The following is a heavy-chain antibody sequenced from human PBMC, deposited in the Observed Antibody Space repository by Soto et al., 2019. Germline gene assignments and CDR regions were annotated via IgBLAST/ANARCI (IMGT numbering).Heavy chain of an antibody. CDR1: GFTFSSYA. D-gene: IGHD3-9*01. Sequence: GGSLRLSFAASGFTFSSYAMSWVRQAPGKGLEWVSAISGSGGSTYYADSVKGRSTISRDNSKNTLYLQMNSLRAEDTAVYYCAKDPAKSQDYDILTGYQNYYYYMDVWGKGTTVTVSS. V-gene: IGHV3-23*01. CDR2: ISGSGGST. CDR3: AKDPAKSQDYDILTGYQNYYYYMDV. J-gene: IGHJ6*03.